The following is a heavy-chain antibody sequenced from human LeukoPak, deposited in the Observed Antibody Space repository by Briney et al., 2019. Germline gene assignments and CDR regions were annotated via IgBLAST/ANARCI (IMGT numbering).Heavy chain of an antibody. CDR3: AKDYYYDSSGYPPYYFDY. V-gene: IGHV3-9*01. J-gene: IGHJ4*02. Sequence: GGSLRLSCAASGFTFDDYAMHWVRQAPGKGLEWVSGISWNSGSIGYADSVKGRFTISRDNAKNSLYLQMNSLRAEDTALYYCAKDYYYDSSGYPPYYFDYWGQGTLVTVSS. D-gene: IGHD3-22*01. CDR2: ISWNSGSI. CDR1: GFTFDDYA.